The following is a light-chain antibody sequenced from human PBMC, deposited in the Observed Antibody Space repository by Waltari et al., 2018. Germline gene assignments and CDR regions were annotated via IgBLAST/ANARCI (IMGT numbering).Light chain of an antibody. J-gene: IGLJ2*01. V-gene: IGLV2-14*01. CDR3: SSQSSNDVVL. CDR2: DVS. Sequence: QSALTQPASVSGSPGQSVTIFCAGTSNDVGGYNSVSWYQEHPSKAPRVIYDVSDRPSWVSDRFSGSKSGNTASLTISGLQAEDEADYYCSSQSSNDVVLFGGGTKLTVL. CDR1: SNDVGGYNS.